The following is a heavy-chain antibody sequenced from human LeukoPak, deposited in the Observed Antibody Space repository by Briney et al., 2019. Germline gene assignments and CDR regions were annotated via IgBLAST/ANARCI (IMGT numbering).Heavy chain of an antibody. CDR2: VSYDGSDK. Sequence: GGSLRLSCAASGFTFSSYAIHWVRQAPGKGLEWVAVVSYDGSDKYYADSVKGRFTISRDNSKNTLYLQMNSLTTEDTAVYYCARDQSAGYSSSGSSSWGRLGDWGQGTLVTVSS. CDR3: ARDQSAGYSSSGSSSWGRLGD. CDR1: GFTFSSYA. J-gene: IGHJ4*02. V-gene: IGHV3-30-3*01. D-gene: IGHD6-13*01.